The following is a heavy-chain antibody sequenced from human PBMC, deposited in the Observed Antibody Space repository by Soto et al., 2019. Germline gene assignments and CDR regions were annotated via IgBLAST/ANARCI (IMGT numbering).Heavy chain of an antibody. CDR3: AKGSDDIVVVPAAIVPYYYYYYMDV. CDR1: GFTFSSYA. V-gene: IGHV3-23*01. D-gene: IGHD2-2*02. CDR2: ISGSGGST. Sequence: GGSLRLSCAASGFTFSSYAMSWVRQAPGKGLEWVSAISGSGGSTYYADSVKGRFTISRDNSKNTLYLQMNSLRAEDTAVYYCAKGSDDIVVVPAAIVPYYYYYYMDVWGKGTTVTVSS. J-gene: IGHJ6*03.